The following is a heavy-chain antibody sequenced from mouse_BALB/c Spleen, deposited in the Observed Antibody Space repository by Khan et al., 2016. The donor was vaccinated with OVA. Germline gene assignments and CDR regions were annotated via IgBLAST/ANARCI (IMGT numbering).Heavy chain of an antibody. Sequence: EVQLQESGPGLVKPSQSLSLTCTVTGYSITSGYGWNWIRQFPGNKLEWMGYISYSGSTNSNPSLTSRISITRDTSKNQFFLQLNSVTTEDTATYYCARTARIKYWGQGTTLTVSS. CDR2: ISYSGST. D-gene: IGHD1-2*01. CDR1: GYSITSGYG. V-gene: IGHV3-2*02. CDR3: ARTARIKY. J-gene: IGHJ2*01.